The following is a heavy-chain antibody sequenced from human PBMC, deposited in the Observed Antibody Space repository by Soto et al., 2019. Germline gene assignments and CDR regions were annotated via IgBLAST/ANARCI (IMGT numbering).Heavy chain of an antibody. CDR1: EFTFKSYG. J-gene: IGHJ4*02. Sequence: GGSLRLSCVASEFTFKSYGMHWVRQAPGKGLAWVAVISFDGNRKHYADSVRGRFTISRDNSKNTLYLQMNSLRTEDTAIYYCARDSYRGDVVLTPAPYGNDYWGRGTLVTVSS. CDR2: ISFDGNRK. V-gene: IGHV3-30*03. D-gene: IGHD2-2*01. CDR3: ARDSYRGDVVLTPAPYGNDY.